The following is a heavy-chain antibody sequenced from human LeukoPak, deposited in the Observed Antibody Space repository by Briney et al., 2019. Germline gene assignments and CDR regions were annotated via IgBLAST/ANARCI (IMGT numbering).Heavy chain of an antibody. CDR2: IYHSGST. Sequence: SETLSLTCAVSGYSISSGYYWGWIGQPPGKGLEWIGSIYHSGSTYYNPSRKSRVTISVDTSKNQFSLKLSSVTAADTAVYYCARAVSVGYYDFWSGYYPNWFDPWGQGTLVTVSS. CDR3: ARAVSVGYYDFWSGYYPNWFDP. D-gene: IGHD3-3*01. V-gene: IGHV4-38-2*01. CDR1: GYSISSGYY. J-gene: IGHJ5*02.